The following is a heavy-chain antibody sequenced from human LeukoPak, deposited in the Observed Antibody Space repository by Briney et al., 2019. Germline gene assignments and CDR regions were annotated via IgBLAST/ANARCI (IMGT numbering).Heavy chain of an antibody. CDR2: IYPGDSDT. CDR1: GYSFTTHC. Sequence: GESLKISCRTSGYSFTTHCIGWLRQMPGKGRECMGIIYPGDSDTRYSPSFQGQATISADKSISTAYLQWSSLKASDTAMYYCAPRTVVGGYDAFDLWGKGTMVTVSS. D-gene: IGHD4-23*01. V-gene: IGHV5-51*01. CDR3: APRTVVGGYDAFDL. J-gene: IGHJ3*01.